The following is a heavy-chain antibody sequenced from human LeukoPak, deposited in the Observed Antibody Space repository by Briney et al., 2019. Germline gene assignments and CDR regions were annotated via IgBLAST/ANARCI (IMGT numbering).Heavy chain of an antibody. CDR2: ISGSAGST. Sequence: GGSLRLSCAASGFTFSSYAMSRVRQAPGKGLEWLSGISGSAGSTYYADSVKGRFTISRDNFKNTLYLQMNSLTAEDTAVYYCAKDDYGDSGFDPWGQGTLVTVSS. D-gene: IGHD4-17*01. J-gene: IGHJ5*02. V-gene: IGHV3-23*01. CDR3: AKDDYGDSGFDP. CDR1: GFTFSSYA.